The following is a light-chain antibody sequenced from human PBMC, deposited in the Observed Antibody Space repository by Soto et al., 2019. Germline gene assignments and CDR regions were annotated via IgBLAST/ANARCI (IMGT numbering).Light chain of an antibody. V-gene: IGLV2-14*01. CDR3: SSDSSRSTLFV. J-gene: IGLJ1*01. CDR1: SSDVGAYKY. Sequence: QSVLTQPASVSGSPGQSSTISCNGTSSDVGAYKYVSWYQQHPGKAPKVMIYGVSNRPSGVSNRFSGSKYGNTASLTISGLQDEDEADYFCSSDSSRSTLFVFGTATKVTVL. CDR2: GVS.